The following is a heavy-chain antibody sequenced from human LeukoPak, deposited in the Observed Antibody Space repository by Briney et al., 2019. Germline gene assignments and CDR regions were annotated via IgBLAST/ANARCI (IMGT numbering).Heavy chain of an antibody. CDR3: ARAPRLFMFRLGGGGTGSAP. CDR1: GYTFTSYD. D-gene: IGHD3-16*01. J-gene: IGHJ5*02. Sequence: GASVKVSCKASGYTFTSYDINWVRQATGQGLEWMGWMNPNSGNTGYAQKFQGRVTITRNTSISTAYMELSSLRSEDTAVYYCARAPRLFMFRLGGGGTGSAPWGQEPLVTVPS. CDR2: MNPNSGNT. V-gene: IGHV1-8*03.